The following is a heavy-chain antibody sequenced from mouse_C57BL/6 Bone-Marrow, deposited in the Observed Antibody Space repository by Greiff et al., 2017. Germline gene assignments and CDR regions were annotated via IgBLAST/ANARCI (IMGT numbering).Heavy chain of an antibody. CDR3: AREDYGISFAY. CDR1: GYTFTSYW. V-gene: IGHV1-69*01. D-gene: IGHD1-1*01. Sequence: QVQLKQPGAELVMPGASVKLSCKASGYTFTSYWMHWVKQRPGQGLEWIGEIDPSDSYTNYNQKFKGKSTLTVDKSSSTADMQLSSLTSEDSAVYYCAREDYGISFAYWGQGTLVTVSA. CDR2: IDPSDSYT. J-gene: IGHJ3*01.